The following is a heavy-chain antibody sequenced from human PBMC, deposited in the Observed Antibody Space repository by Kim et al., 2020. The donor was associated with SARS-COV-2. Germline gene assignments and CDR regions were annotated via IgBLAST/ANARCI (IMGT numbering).Heavy chain of an antibody. CDR2: IDRHGSEK. Sequence: GGSLRLSCEASGFTFSCCWMSWVRQAPGKGLEWVANIDRHGSEKNYVDSVKGRFTISRDHAKNSLYLQMNSLRVDDTAVYYCARFGRYCGDDCLWGRGTL. V-gene: IGHV3-7*01. CDR1: GFTFSCCW. CDR3: ARFGRYCGDDCL. J-gene: IGHJ4*02. D-gene: IGHD2-21*02.